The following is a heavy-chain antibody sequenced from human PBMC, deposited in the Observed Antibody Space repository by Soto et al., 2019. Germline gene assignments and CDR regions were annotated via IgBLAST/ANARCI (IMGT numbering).Heavy chain of an antibody. D-gene: IGHD3-10*01. CDR3: ARDLRPGPTGSSGMDV. J-gene: IGHJ6*02. V-gene: IGHV1-69*01. CDR1: GGTFSSYA. Sequence: QVQLVQSGAEVKKPGSSVKVSRKASGGTFSSYAISWVRQAPGQGLEWMGGIIPIFGTANYAQKFQGRVTITADESTSTAYMELSSLRSEDTAVYYCARDLRPGPTGSSGMDVWGQGTTVTVSS. CDR2: IIPIFGTA.